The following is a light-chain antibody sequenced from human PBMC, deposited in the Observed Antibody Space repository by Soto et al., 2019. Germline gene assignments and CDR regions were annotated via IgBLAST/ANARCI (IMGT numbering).Light chain of an antibody. Sequence: DIQMTKSPSPLSVSVRDRVIITCRASQSIVSYLNWYQQKLGKAPKLLIYTASNLQRGVPSRFNDSGSGADFVLAISNLQPEHFATYYCHQSYSPPRTFGQGTKLEIK. CDR2: TAS. V-gene: IGKV1-39*01. J-gene: IGKJ2*02. CDR3: HQSYSPPRT. CDR1: QSIVSY.